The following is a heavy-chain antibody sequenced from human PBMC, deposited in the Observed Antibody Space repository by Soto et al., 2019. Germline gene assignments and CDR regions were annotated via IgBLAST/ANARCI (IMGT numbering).Heavy chain of an antibody. CDR1: GGTFSSYA. Sequence: ASVKVSCKASGGTFSSYAISWVRQAPGQGLEWMGGIIPIFGTANYAQKFQGRVTITADESTSTAYMELSSLRSEDTAVYYCARFSSGWYDPSSRALTPIDYWGQGTLVTVSS. CDR3: ARFSSGWYDPSSRALTPIDY. D-gene: IGHD6-19*01. CDR2: IIPIFGTA. J-gene: IGHJ4*02. V-gene: IGHV1-69*13.